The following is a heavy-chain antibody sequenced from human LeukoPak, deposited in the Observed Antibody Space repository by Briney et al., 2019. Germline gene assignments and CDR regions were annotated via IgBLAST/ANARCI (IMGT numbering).Heavy chain of an antibody. CDR1: GGSFSGYY. V-gene: IGHV4-34*01. Sequence: SETLSLTCAVYGGSFSGYYWSWIRQPPGKGLEWIGEINHSGSTNYNPSLKSRVTISVDTSKNQFSLKLSSVTAADTAVYYCARLYGVLNDYWGQGTLVTVSS. CDR2: INHSGST. J-gene: IGHJ4*02. CDR3: ARLYGVLNDY. D-gene: IGHD4-17*01.